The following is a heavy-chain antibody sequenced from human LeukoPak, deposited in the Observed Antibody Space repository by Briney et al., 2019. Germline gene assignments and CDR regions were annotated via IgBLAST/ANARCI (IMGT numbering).Heavy chain of an antibody. D-gene: IGHD3-22*01. CDR3: ARAGTRLFPYYYYYGMDV. Sequence: ASVKVSCKASGYTFTGYYMHWVRQAPGQGLEWMGWMNPNSGGTNYAQKFQGWVTMTRDTSISTAYMELSRLRSDDTAVYYCARAGTRLFPYYYYYGMDVWGQGTTVTVSS. J-gene: IGHJ6*02. V-gene: IGHV1-2*04. CDR1: GYTFTGYY. CDR2: MNPNSGGT.